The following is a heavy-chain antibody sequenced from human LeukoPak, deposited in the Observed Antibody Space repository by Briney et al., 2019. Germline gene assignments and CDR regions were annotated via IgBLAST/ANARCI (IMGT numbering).Heavy chain of an antibody. CDR2: ISGSGGST. V-gene: IGHV3-23*01. J-gene: IGHJ3*01. CDR3: ARDSSPYCGDDCYFDVFDL. CDR1: GFTFSSYA. D-gene: IGHD2-21*02. Sequence: GGSLRLSCAASGFTFSSYAMSGVRQAPGKGLEWVSAISGSGGSTYYADSVKGRFTNSRDNAKNFLYLQMNSLRAEDTAVYFCARDSSPYCGDDCYFDVFDLWGQGTMVTVSS.